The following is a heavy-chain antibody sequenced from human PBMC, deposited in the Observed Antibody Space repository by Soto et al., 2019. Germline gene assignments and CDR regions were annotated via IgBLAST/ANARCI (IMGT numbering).Heavy chain of an antibody. D-gene: IGHD2-15*01. CDR1: GGSILIGCHY. J-gene: IGHJ4*02. CDR2: IFFSGNT. CDR3: ARHKDGGMLDF. V-gene: IGHV4-31*03. Sequence: SEPRSLTGPAPGGSILIGCHYWHWNRLPPGKGLEWIGRIFFSGNTHYNPALKSRLTFSVDTAKNQFSLKLTSVTAADTAIYYCARHKDGGMLDFWGPGALITVSS.